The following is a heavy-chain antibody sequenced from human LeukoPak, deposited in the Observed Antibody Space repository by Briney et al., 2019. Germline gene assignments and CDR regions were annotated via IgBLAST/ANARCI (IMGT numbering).Heavy chain of an antibody. CDR3: ARSTTMVYYYYGMDV. CDR2: IIPIFGTA. Sequence: GASVKVSCKASGGTFSSYAISWVRQAPGQGLEWMGGIIPIFGTANYAQKFQGRVTITADESTSTAYMELSSLRSEDTAVYYCARSTTMVYYYYGMDVWGQGTTVTVSS. J-gene: IGHJ6*02. V-gene: IGHV1-69*13. CDR1: GGTFSSYA. D-gene: IGHD3-10*01.